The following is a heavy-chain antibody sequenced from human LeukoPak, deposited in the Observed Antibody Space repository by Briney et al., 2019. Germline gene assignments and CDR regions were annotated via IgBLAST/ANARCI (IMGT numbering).Heavy chain of an antibody. CDR2: INHSGST. V-gene: IGHV4-4*02. Sequence: SETLSLTCGVSGGSISSTNWWSWIRQPPGKGLEWIGEINHSGSTNYNPSLKSRVTISVDTSKNQFSLKLTSVTAADTAVYYCARGIKQDLTSDAFDIWGQGTMVTVSS. CDR1: GGSISSTNW. D-gene: IGHD2-2*01. J-gene: IGHJ3*02. CDR3: ARGIKQDLTSDAFDI.